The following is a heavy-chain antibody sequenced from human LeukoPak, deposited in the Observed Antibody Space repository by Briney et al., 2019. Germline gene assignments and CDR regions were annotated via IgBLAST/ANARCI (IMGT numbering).Heavy chain of an antibody. D-gene: IGHD3-10*01. V-gene: IGHV1-2*02. CDR1: GYTFTGYY. J-gene: IGHJ4*02. CDR2: INPNSGGT. CDR3: ARDGYYGSGSYPGDY. Sequence: GASVKVSCKASGYTFTGYYMHWVRQAPGQGLEWMGWINPNSGGTNYAQKFQGRVTMTRDTSISTAYMELSRLRSDDTAVYYCARDGYYGSGSYPGDYWGQGTLVTVSS.